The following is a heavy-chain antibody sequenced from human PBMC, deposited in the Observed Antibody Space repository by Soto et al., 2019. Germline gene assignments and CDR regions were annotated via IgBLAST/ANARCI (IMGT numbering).Heavy chain of an antibody. Sequence: ASVKVSCKASGYTFTGYYMHWVRQAPGQGLEWMGWISAYSGNTNYAQKFQGRVTMTRNTSISTAYMELSSLRSEDTAVYYCARVPAAIDYYYYYMDVWGKGTTVTVSS. J-gene: IGHJ6*03. CDR1: GYTFTGYY. CDR3: ARVPAAIDYYYYYMDV. D-gene: IGHD2-2*01. CDR2: ISAYSGNT. V-gene: IGHV1-2*02.